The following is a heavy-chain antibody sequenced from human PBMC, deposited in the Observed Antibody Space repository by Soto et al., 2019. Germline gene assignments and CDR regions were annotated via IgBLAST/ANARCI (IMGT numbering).Heavy chain of an antibody. J-gene: IGHJ5*02. CDR3: GRESGETWDYEAS. V-gene: IGHV4-4*07. CDR2: LNTYGNT. D-gene: IGHD1-7*01. Sequence: SETLSLTCTVSGGSISSYRWSWIRQPAGKGLEWIGRLNTYGNTHYNPSLKSRVTVSVDTSRNQFLLTLRSVTAADSAVYHCGRESGETWDYEASWGQGTPVTVSS. CDR1: GGSISSYR.